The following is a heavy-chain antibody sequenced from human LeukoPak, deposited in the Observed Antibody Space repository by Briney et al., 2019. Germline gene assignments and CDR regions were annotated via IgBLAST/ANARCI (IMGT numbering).Heavy chain of an antibody. J-gene: IGHJ4*02. Sequence: GGSLRLSCAASGFTFSSYGMSWVRRAPGKGLEWVSAISATGGSTYYADSVKGRFTISRDNSKNTLYLQMNSLRAEDTAVYYCAKFYDILTGYWPFDYWGQGTLVTVSS. CDR3: AKFYDILTGYWPFDY. CDR1: GFTFSSYG. CDR2: ISATGGST. V-gene: IGHV3-23*01. D-gene: IGHD3-9*01.